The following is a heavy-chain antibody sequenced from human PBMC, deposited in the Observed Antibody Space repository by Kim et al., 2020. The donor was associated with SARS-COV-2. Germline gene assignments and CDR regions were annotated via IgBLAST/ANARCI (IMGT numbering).Heavy chain of an antibody. CDR1: GFTFSSYG. V-gene: IGHV3-23*01. J-gene: IGHJ4*02. D-gene: IGHD2-15*01. CDR2: VTSSGSNT. CDR3: AKSESRAFSCYYY. Sequence: GGSLRLSCAASGFTFSSYGMSWVRQAPGKGLEWVSIVTSSGSNTYYADSVKGRFTISRDNFKNTLYLQMGSLTVDDTAVYYCAKSESRAFSCYYYWGQGT.